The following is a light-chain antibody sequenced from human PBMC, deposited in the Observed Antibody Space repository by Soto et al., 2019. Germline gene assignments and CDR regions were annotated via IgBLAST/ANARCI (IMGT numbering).Light chain of an antibody. CDR1: QSVSSSY. CDR2: GAS. CDR3: QRYASSTIT. V-gene: IGKV3-20*01. J-gene: IGKJ5*01. Sequence: IVLTQSPAILALSPGDRATLSCRASQSVSSSYLAWYQHKPGQAPRLLIHGASSRVTGIPDRFSGSGSGTDFTLTISRLEPEDFAVYYCQRYASSTITFGQGTRLEIK.